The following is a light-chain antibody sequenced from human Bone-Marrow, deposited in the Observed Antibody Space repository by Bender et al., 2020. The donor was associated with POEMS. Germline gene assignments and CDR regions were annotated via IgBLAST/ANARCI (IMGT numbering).Light chain of an antibody. J-gene: IGLJ3*02. CDR3: AVWDDSLNGWV. CDR2: EVN. Sequence: QSALTQPASVSGSPGQSITISCTGTRSDGGNYELVSWYQQHPGKAPKLILYEVNKRPSEVPDRFSGSRSGTSASLAISGLQSEDEADYYCAVWDDSLNGWVFGGGTKLTVL. V-gene: IGLV2-14*02. CDR1: RSDGGNYEL.